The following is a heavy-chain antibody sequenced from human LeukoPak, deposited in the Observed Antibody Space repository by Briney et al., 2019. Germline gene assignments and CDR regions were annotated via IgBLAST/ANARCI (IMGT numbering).Heavy chain of an antibody. CDR2: ISGSGGST. CDR1: GFTFSSYA. J-gene: IGHJ5*02. D-gene: IGHD6-13*01. CDR3: AKDLKPSSSWPTTGFDP. V-gene: IGHV3-23*01. Sequence: PGGSLRLSCAASGFTFSSYAMSWVRQAPGKGLEWVSAISGSGGSTYYADSVKGRFTISRDNSKNTLYLQMNSLRAEDTAVYYCAKDLKPSSSWPTTGFDPWGQGTLVTVSS.